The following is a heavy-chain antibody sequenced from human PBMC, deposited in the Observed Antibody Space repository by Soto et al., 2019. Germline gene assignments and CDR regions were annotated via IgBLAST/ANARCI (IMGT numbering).Heavy chain of an antibody. D-gene: IGHD3-16*01. CDR3: ARQNLGEFWRGNWFDP. Sequence: QLQLQESGPGLVKPSETLSLTCTVSGGSISSSSYYWGWLRQPPGKGLEWIGSIYDSGSTYYNPSLKSRVTISVDTSKNQFSLKLSSVTAADTAVYYCARQNLGEFWRGNWFDPWGQGTLVTVSS. V-gene: IGHV4-39*01. CDR2: IYDSGST. CDR1: GGSISSSSYY. J-gene: IGHJ5*02.